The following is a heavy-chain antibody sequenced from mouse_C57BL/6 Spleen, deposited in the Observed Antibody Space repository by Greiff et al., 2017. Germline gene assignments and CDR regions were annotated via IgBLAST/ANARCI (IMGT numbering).Heavy chain of an antibody. CDR3: AREYGNYGGGFAY. D-gene: IGHD2-1*01. CDR2: ILPNSGST. CDR1: GYTFTSYW. V-gene: IGHV1-64*01. Sequence: QVQLQQPGAELVKPGASVKLSCKASGYTFTSYWMHWVKPRPGQGLEWIGMILPNSGSTNYTEKFKSKATLTVDKSSSTAYMQLSRLTSEDSAVYYCAREYGNYGGGFAYWGQGTLVTVSA. J-gene: IGHJ3*01.